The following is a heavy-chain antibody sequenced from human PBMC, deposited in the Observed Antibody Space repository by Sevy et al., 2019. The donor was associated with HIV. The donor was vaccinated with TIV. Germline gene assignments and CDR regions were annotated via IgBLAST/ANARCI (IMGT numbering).Heavy chain of an antibody. CDR2: INQDGSQK. J-gene: IGHJ4*02. Sequence: GGSLRLSCGASGFTFSTYWMSWLRQAPGKGLEWVANINQDGSQKYYVDSVKGRFTISKDNAKNSLYLQMSSLRAEDTAVYYCAREFDGGPDYWGQGTLVTVSS. D-gene: IGHD3-9*01. CDR3: AREFDGGPDY. V-gene: IGHV3-7*01. CDR1: GFTFSTYW.